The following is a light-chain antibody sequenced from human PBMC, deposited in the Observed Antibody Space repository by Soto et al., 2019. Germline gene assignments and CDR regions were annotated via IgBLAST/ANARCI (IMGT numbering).Light chain of an antibody. CDR2: EVN. CDR1: SSDVGGYKF. V-gene: IGLV2-23*02. Sequence: QSVLTQPASVSASPGQSITISCTGTSSDVGGYKFVSWYQHHPGKAPKLMIYEVNNRPSGVSNRFSGSKSGNTASLTISGLQPDDEADYHCCSFAGSNPFPYVFGTGTKVTVL. J-gene: IGLJ1*01. CDR3: CSFAGSNPFPYV.